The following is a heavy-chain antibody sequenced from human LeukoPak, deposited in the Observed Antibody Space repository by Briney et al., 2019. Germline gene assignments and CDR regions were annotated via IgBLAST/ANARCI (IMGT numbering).Heavy chain of an antibody. V-gene: IGHV4-38-2*02. J-gene: IGHJ4*02. Sequence: SETLSLTCAVSGYSISSGYYWGWVRQPPGKGLEWIGSIYHSGSTYYNPSLKSRVTISVDTTKNRFSLKLISVTAADTAVYYCARDLTAVAGHNFDYWGQGTLVTVFS. CDR1: GYSISSGYY. D-gene: IGHD6-19*01. CDR2: IYHSGST. CDR3: ARDLTAVAGHNFDY.